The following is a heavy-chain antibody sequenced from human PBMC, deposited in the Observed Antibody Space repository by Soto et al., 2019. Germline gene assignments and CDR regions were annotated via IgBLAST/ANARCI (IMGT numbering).Heavy chain of an antibody. CDR1: GFTFSSYA. CDR2: ISGSGGST. D-gene: IGHD6-19*01. J-gene: IGHJ4*02. V-gene: IGHV3-23*01. Sequence: EVQLLESGGGLGQPGGSLRLSCAASGFTFSSYAMSWVRQAPGKGLEWVSAISGSGGSTYYADSVKGRFTISRDNSKNTLYLQMNSLRAEDTAVYYCAKGVLQQWLPDYWGQGTLVTVSS. CDR3: AKGVLQQWLPDY.